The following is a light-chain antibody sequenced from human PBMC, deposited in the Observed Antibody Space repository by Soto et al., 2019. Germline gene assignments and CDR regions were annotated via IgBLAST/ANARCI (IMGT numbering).Light chain of an antibody. J-gene: IGKJ1*01. Sequence: DIVMTQSPDSLAVSLGERATINCKSSQSVLYSSTNKNYLAWYQQKPGQPPKLLIYWASTRESGVPDRFSGSGSRTDFPLTISSLQAEDVAVYYCQQCYTTPRTFGQGTKVEIK. V-gene: IGKV4-1*01. CDR2: WAS. CDR3: QQCYTTPRT. CDR1: QSVLYSSTNKNY.